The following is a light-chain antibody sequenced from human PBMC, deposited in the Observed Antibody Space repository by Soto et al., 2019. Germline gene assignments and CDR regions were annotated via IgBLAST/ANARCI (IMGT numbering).Light chain of an antibody. CDR2: EVS. CDR1: NSDVGGYNY. Sequence: QSALTQPTSASGSPGQSVTISCTGTNSDVGGYNYVSWYQQHPGKALKLMIYEVSKRPSGVPDRFSGSKSGNTACLTVSGLQAEDEAYYYCSSYAGSNTLDVVFGGGTKLTVL. V-gene: IGLV2-8*01. J-gene: IGLJ2*01. CDR3: SSYAGSNTLDVV.